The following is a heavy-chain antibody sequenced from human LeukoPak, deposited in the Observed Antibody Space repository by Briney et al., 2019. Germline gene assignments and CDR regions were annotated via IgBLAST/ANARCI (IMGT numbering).Heavy chain of an antibody. Sequence: PGGSLRLSCAASGFMFGSFAMHWVRQAPGKGLEWVAVISYDGSNKYYADSVKGRFTISRDNSKNTLYLQMNSLRAEDTAVYYCARDLLNVDTAWGDAFDIWGQGTMVTVSS. CDR3: ARDLLNVDTAWGDAFDI. CDR2: ISYDGSNK. D-gene: IGHD5-18*01. J-gene: IGHJ3*02. V-gene: IGHV3-30-3*01. CDR1: GFMFGSFA.